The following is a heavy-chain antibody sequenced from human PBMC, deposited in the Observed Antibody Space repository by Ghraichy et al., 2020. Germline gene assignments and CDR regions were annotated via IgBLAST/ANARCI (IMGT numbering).Heavy chain of an antibody. CDR1: GFTFSSYA. CDR3: AKDVYDFWSGYPKYFQH. Sequence: GGSLRLSCAASGFTFSSYAMSWVRQAPGKGLEWVSAISGSGGSTYYADSVKGRFTISRDNSKNTLYLQMNSLRAEDTAVYYCAKDVYDFWSGYPKYFQHWGQGTLVTVSS. J-gene: IGHJ1*01. CDR2: ISGSGGST. D-gene: IGHD3-3*01. V-gene: IGHV3-23*01.